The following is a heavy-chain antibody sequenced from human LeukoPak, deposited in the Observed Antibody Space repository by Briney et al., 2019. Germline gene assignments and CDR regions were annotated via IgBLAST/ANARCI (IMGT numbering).Heavy chain of an antibody. V-gene: IGHV4-31*03. CDR1: GGSISSGGYY. CDR2: IDKRGST. J-gene: IGHJ4*02. CDR3: ARVGMGSTTGKGPLEY. D-gene: IGHD5/OR15-5a*01. Sequence: SQTLSLTRTVSGGSISSGGYYWTWIRQHPGTGLEWIGYIDKRGSTYYNPSLKSRATISVDTSENQFSLKVNSVTEADTAVYYCARVGMGSTTGKGPLEYWGQGTLVTVSS.